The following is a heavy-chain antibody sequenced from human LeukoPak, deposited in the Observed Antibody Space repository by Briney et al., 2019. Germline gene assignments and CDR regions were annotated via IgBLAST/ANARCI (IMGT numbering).Heavy chain of an antibody. V-gene: IGHV3-30-3*01. CDR1: GFTFSSYA. CDR2: ISYDGSNK. D-gene: IGHD2-21*01. Sequence: PGGSLRLXCAASGFTFSSYAMHWVRQAPGKGLESVAVISYDGSNKYYADSVKGRFTTSRDNGKNSLFLQMSSLRAEDTALYYCARETLGCGGDCLDFWGQGTRVTVSS. J-gene: IGHJ4*02. CDR3: ARETLGCGGDCLDF.